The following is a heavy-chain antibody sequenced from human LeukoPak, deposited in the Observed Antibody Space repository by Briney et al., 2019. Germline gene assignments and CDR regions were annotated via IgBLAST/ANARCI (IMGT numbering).Heavy chain of an antibody. D-gene: IGHD4-17*01. CDR2: IWYDGSNK. CDR1: GFTFSSYA. Sequence: PGGSLRLSCAASGFTFSSYAMHWVRQAPGKGLEWVAVIWYDGSNKYYADSVKGRFTISRDNSKNTLYLQMNSLRAEDTAVYYCAGDRTTVLQAYDAFDIWGQGTMVTVSS. CDR3: AGDRTTVLQAYDAFDI. V-gene: IGHV3-33*08. J-gene: IGHJ3*02.